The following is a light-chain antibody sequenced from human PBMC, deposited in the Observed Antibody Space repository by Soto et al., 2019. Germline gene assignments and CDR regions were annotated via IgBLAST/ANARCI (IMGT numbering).Light chain of an antibody. J-gene: IGKJ1*01. CDR2: KAS. CDR1: QSISSW. Sequence: DIQMTQSPSTLSASVGDRVTITCRASQSISSWLAWYQQKPGTAPKLLIYKASTLQSGVPSRFSGSGSGTEFTLTISSLQPDDSATYYCQQYNDNWTFAKGTKV. V-gene: IGKV1-5*03. CDR3: QQYNDNWT.